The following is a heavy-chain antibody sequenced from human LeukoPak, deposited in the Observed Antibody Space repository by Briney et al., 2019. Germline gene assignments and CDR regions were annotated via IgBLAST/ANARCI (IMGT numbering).Heavy chain of an antibody. CDR1: GFSFRNYW. CDR2: TKPDGSAE. V-gene: IGHV3-7*01. J-gene: IGHJ4*02. Sequence: GGSLRLSCAASGFSFRNYWMGWVRQAPGKGLERVANTKPDGSAEYYADSVRGRFTASRDNANNLLHLQMNRLRAEDTAVYYCARDGGLHTNFDYWGQGTLLTVSS. D-gene: IGHD2-15*01. CDR3: ARDGGLHTNFDY.